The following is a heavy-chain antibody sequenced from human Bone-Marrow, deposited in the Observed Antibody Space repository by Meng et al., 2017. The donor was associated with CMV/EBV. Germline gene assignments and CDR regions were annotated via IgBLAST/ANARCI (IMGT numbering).Heavy chain of an antibody. Sequence: KASGYTVTDYGISWVRQAPGQGLEWMGWISTYNVNTKYAQRLQDRVTMTKDTSTSTAYMEVRSLRSDDTAVYYCARDSRDYGDFVDYWGQGTLVTVSS. CDR1: GYTVTDYG. CDR2: ISTYNVNT. V-gene: IGHV1-18*01. CDR3: ARDSRDYGDFVDY. J-gene: IGHJ4*02. D-gene: IGHD4-17*01.